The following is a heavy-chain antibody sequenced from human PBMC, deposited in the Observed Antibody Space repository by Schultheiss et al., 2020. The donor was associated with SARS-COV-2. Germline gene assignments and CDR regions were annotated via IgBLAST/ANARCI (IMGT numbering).Heavy chain of an antibody. CDR3: ARGDIVATPYGDYAHGSGMDV. CDR1: GFTFHEYA. CDR2: ISSNSGNI. Sequence: GGSLRLSCEASGFTFHEYAIHWVRQAPGKGLEWVSGISSNSGNIDYADSVKGRFTISRDNAKNTLYLQMNSLRDEDTAVYYCARGDIVATPYGDYAHGSGMDVWGQGTTVTVSS. J-gene: IGHJ6*02. D-gene: IGHD5-12*01. V-gene: IGHV3-9*01.